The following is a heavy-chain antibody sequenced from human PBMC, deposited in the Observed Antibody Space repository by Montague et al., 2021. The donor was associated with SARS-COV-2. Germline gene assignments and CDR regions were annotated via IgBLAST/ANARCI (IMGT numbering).Heavy chain of an antibody. CDR3: ARPSGRLWGMAVAGPCDY. V-gene: IGHV4-59*08. CDR2: IYYSGST. D-gene: IGHD6-19*01. J-gene: IGHJ4*02. CDR1: AGSISSNY. Sequence: SETLSLTCTVSAGSISSNYWSWIRQPPGKGLEWIGYIYYSGSTNXXPSLKSRGTIAVDTAKNQFSLKLSSVTAADTAGYYCARPSGRLWGMAVAGPCDYWGQGTLVTVSS.